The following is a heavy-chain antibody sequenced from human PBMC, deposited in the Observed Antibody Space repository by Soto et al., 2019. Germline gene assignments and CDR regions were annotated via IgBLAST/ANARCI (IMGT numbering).Heavy chain of an antibody. J-gene: IGHJ4*02. CDR1: GFTFSSYA. CDR3: AKGDNWNPHFLDY. Sequence: PGGSLRLSCAASGFTFSSYAMSWVRQAPGKGLEWVSAISGSGGSTYYAASVKGRFTISRDNAKNTLYLQMNSLRAEDTAVYYCAKGDNWNPHFLDYWGQGTLVTVSS. D-gene: IGHD1-1*01. V-gene: IGHV3-23*01. CDR2: ISGSGGST.